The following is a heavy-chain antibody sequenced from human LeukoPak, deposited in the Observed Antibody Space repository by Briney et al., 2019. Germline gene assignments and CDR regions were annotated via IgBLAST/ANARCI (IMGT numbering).Heavy chain of an antibody. Sequence: SETLSLTCAVYGESFSDYYWSWIRQPPGKGLEWIGEINHSGGTNYNPSLKSRVTISVDTSRNQLSLKLSSVTAADTAVYYCARDEGRYYYGSGRSWFDPWGQGTLVTVSS. V-gene: IGHV4-34*01. D-gene: IGHD3-10*01. CDR1: GESFSDYY. J-gene: IGHJ5*02. CDR3: ARDEGRYYYGSGRSWFDP. CDR2: INHSGGT.